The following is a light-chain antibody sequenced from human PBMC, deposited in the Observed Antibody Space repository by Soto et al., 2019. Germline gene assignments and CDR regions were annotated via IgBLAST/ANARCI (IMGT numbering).Light chain of an antibody. CDR3: AAWDDSLTIL. J-gene: IGLJ2*01. V-gene: IGLV1-47*01. CDR1: SSNIASYS. Sequence: QSVLTQPPSASGTPGQTVTISCSGGSSNIASYSVYWYQQRPGTAPKLLIYENNQRPSGVPDRFSGSKSDTSASLAIAGLRSGDEDDYYGAAWDDSLTILFGGGTKRTVL. CDR2: ENN.